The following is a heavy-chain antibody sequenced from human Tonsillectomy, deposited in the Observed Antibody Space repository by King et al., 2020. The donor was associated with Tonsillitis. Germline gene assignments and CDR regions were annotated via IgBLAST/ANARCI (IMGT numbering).Heavy chain of an antibody. CDR2: IKSETDGGTA. J-gene: IGHJ4*02. CDR3: TTDGLSW. V-gene: IGHV3-15*01. D-gene: IGHD3-22*01. Sequence: VQLVESGGGLVKPGGSLRLSCAASGFTLNNAWMSWVRQAPGNVVDWVGRIKSETDGGTADYAAPVKDRFTISRDDSKNTLYLQMNSLKTEDTAVYYCTTDGLSWWGQGTLVTVSS. CDR1: GFTLNNAW.